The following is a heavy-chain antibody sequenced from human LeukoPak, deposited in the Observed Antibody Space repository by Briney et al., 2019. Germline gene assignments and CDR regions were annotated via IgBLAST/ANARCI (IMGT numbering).Heavy chain of an antibody. CDR3: ASGAVGATPY. CDR2: IYYSGST. J-gene: IGHJ4*02. V-gene: IGHV4-31*03. Sequence: SETLSLTCTVSGGSISSGGYYWSWIRQHPGKGLEWIGYIYYSGSTYYNPSLKSRVTISVDTSKNQFSLKLSSVTAADTAVYYCASGAVGATPYWGQGTLVTVSS. CDR1: GGSISSGGYY. D-gene: IGHD1-26*01.